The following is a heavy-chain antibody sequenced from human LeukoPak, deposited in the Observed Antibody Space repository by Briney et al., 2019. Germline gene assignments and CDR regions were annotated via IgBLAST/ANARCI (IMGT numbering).Heavy chain of an antibody. CDR3: ARTQASYYYYYMDV. J-gene: IGHJ6*03. V-gene: IGHV1-46*01. Sequence: ASVKVSCKASGYTFTGYYMHWVRQAPGQGLEWMGIVNPSGGSTSYAQKFQGRVTMTRDMSTSTVYMELSSLRSEDTAVYYCARTQASYYYYYMDVWGKGTTVTVSS. CDR1: GYTFTGYY. CDR2: VNPSGGST.